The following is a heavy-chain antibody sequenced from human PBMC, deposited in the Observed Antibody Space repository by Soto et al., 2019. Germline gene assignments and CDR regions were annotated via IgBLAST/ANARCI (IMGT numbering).Heavy chain of an antibody. Sequence: SVKVSCKASGGTFSSYTISWVRQAPGQGLEWMGRIIPILGIANYAQKFQGRVTITADKSTSTAYMELSSLGSEDTAVYYCAIVVPAGRWASGEWFDPWGQGTLFTVCS. D-gene: IGHD2-2*01. CDR3: AIVVPAGRWASGEWFDP. CDR1: GGTFSSYT. V-gene: IGHV1-69*02. J-gene: IGHJ5*02. CDR2: IIPILGIA.